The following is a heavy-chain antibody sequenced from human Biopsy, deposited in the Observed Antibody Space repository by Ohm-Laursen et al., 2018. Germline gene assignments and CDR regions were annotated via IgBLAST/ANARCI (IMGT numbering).Heavy chain of an antibody. CDR3: ARHPTGFWFDP. J-gene: IGHJ5*02. Sequence: SQTLSSTCTVSGGSISSSTTYYWAWLRQPPGKGLEWIGSIYNTETTFYNPSLKSRVTISVDTSTNQFSLKVSSVTAADTALYFCARHPTGFWFDPWGHGTLVTVSS. CDR2: IYNTETT. CDR1: GGSISSSTTYY. V-gene: IGHV4-39*01.